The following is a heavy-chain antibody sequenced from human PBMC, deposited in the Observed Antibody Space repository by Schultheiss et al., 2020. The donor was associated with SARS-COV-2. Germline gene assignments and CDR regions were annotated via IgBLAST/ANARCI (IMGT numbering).Heavy chain of an antibody. CDR1: GYTFGEYG. Sequence: SVKVSCKASGYTFGEYGITWVRQAPGQGLEWMGGIIPIFGTANYAQKFQGRVTITADESTSTAYMELSSLRSDDTAVYYCAREGLGYCSGGSCSAFDMWGQGTMVTVSS. V-gene: IGHV1-69*13. CDR3: AREGLGYCSGGSCSAFDM. D-gene: IGHD2-15*01. CDR2: IIPIFGTA. J-gene: IGHJ3*02.